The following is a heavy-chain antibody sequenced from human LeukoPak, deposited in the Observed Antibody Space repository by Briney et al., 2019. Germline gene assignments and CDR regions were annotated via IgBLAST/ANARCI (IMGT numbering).Heavy chain of an antibody. V-gene: IGHV3-21*04. CDR3: ARDKVIASAGTPNWFDP. J-gene: IGHJ5*02. CDR2: ISSSSSYI. D-gene: IGHD6-13*01. CDR1: GFTFSSYS. Sequence: GGSLRLSCAASGFTFSSYSMNWVRQAPGKGLEWVSSISSSSSYIYYADSVKGRFTISRDNAKNSLYLQMNSLRSDDTAVYYCARDKVIASAGTPNWFDPWGQGTLVTVSS.